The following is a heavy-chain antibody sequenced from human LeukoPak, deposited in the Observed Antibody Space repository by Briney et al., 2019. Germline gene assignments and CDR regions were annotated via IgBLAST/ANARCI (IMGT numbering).Heavy chain of an antibody. CDR1: GFIFSSYA. V-gene: IGHV4-59*01. J-gene: IGHJ4*02. CDR3: ARGDASGRPGIGFDF. Sequence: GSLRLSCAASGFIFSSYAMSWVRQAPGKGLEWIGFFHDSESTNYNPSLKSRVSISLDTSKNQVSLWLSSVTAADTAVYYCARGDASGRPGIGFDFWGQGTLVTVSS. CDR2: FHDSEST. D-gene: IGHD1-26*01.